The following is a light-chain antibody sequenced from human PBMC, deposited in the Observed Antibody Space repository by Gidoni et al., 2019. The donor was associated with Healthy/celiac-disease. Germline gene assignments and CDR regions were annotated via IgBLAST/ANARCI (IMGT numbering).Light chain of an antibody. CDR2: AAS. Sequence: IHLTQPPSSLSASVGDRVTITCRASQSISSYLIWYQQKPGKAPKLLIYAASSLESGVPSRFSGSGSGTEFTLTISSLQPEDFATYYCQQSNSTRTFXXXTKVDIK. J-gene: IGKJ3*01. V-gene: IGKV1-39*01. CDR3: QQSNSTRT. CDR1: QSISSY.